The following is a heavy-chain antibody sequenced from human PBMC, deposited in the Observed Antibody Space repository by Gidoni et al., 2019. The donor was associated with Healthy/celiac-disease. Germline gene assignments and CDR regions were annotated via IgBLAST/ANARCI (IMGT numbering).Heavy chain of an antibody. CDR3: ASRWGYCSGGSCYGSGMDV. D-gene: IGHD2-15*01. J-gene: IGHJ6*02. V-gene: IGHV3-30*03. Sequence: QVQLVESGGGVVQPGRSLRLSCAASGFTVRREGMHWVRQAPGKGLEWVAVISYDGSNKYYADSVKGRFTISRDNSKNTLYLQMTSLRAEDTAVYYCASRWGYCSGGSCYGSGMDVWGQGTTVTVSS. CDR1: GFTVRREG. CDR2: ISYDGSNK.